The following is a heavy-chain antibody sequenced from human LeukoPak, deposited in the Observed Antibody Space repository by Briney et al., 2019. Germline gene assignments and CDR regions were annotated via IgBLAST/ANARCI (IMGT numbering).Heavy chain of an antibody. CDR1: GGSFSTAGYY. CDR3: ARGGRAFDI. V-gene: IGHV4-30-2*01. J-gene: IGHJ3*02. CDR2: IYDSGST. Sequence: SETLSLTCTVSGGSFSTAGYYSWLRQPPGKGLEWIGSIYDSGSTYNKASLNSRLTLSLDRSKNQFSLRLISVTAADTAVYYCARGGRAFDIWGQGTMVIVSS.